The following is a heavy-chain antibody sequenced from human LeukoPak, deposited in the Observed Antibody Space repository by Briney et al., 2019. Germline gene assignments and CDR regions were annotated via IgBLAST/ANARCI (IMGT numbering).Heavy chain of an antibody. J-gene: IGHJ4*02. D-gene: IGHD3-3*01. CDR1: GFTFSSYG. CDR3: AKDYNYDFWSGYFDY. CDR2: IWYGGSNK. V-gene: IGHV3-33*06. Sequence: GGSLRLSCAASGFTFSSYGMHWVRQAPGKGLEWVAVIWYGGSNKYYADSVKGRFTISRDNSKNTLYLQMNSLRAEDTAVYYCAKDYNYDFWSGYFDYWGQGTLVTVSS.